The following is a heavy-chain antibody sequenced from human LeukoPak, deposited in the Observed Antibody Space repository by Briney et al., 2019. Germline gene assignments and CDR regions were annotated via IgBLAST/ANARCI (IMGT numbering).Heavy chain of an antibody. CDR1: GGTFSSYA. D-gene: IGHD6-13*01. CDR3: AREPSSWYFWFDP. Sequence: SVKVSCKASGGTFSSYAISWVRQAPGQGLEWMGRIIPIFGTANYAQKFQGRVTITTDESTSTAYMELSSLRSEDTAVYYCAREPSSWYFWFDPWGQGTLVTVSS. V-gene: IGHV1-69*05. CDR2: IIPIFGTA. J-gene: IGHJ5*02.